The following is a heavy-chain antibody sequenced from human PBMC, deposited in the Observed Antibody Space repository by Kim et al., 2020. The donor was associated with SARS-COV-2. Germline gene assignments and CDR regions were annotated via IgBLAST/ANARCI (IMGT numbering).Heavy chain of an antibody. CDR3: AISPTLSSGWYYFDY. Sequence: PSLKSRVTISVDKSKNQFSLKLSSVTAADTAVYYCAISPTLSSGWYYFDYWGQGTLVTVSS. D-gene: IGHD6-19*01. J-gene: IGHJ4*02. V-gene: IGHV4-4*02.